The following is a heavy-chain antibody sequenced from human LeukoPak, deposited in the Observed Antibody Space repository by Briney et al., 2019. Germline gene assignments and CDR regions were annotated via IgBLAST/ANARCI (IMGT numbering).Heavy chain of an antibody. CDR1: GFDFPSYA. CDR2: ISYDGTNE. V-gene: IGHV3-30*04. Sequence: QPGGSLRLSCAASGFDFPSYAMHWVRQAPGKGLEWVAVISYDGTNENYADSVKGRFTISRDNSKSTLYLQMNSLRPGDTAVYYCARETNSGDYHFYGLAVWGQGTTVTVSS. D-gene: IGHD4-17*01. J-gene: IGHJ6*02. CDR3: ARETNSGDYHFYGLAV.